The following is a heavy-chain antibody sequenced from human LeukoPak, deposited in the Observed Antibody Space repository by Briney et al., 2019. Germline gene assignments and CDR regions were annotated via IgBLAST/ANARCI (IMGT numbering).Heavy chain of an antibody. V-gene: IGHV3-30*18. J-gene: IGHJ6*02. CDR1: GFTFSSYG. Sequence: GRSLRLFCAASGFTFSSYGMHWVRQAPGKGLGWVAVISYDGSNKYYADSVKGRFTISRGNSKNTLYLQMNSLRAEDTAVYYCAKDGSLGDYYYYGMDVWGQGTTVTVSS. CDR3: AKDGSLGDYYYYGMDV. CDR2: ISYDGSNK.